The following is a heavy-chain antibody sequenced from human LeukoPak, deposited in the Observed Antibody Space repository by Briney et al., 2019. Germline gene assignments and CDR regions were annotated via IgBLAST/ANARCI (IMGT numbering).Heavy chain of an antibody. Sequence: GGSLRLSCAASGFTFSSYWMHWVRQAPGKGLEWVSVIYNDGTTHYADSVKGRFTISRDNSKNTLYLQVNSLRVEDTAVYYCAISSTWYRGYDDWGQGTLVTVSS. CDR2: IYNDGTT. J-gene: IGHJ4*02. CDR3: AISSTWYRGYDD. CDR1: GFTFSSYW. D-gene: IGHD6-13*01. V-gene: IGHV3-53*01.